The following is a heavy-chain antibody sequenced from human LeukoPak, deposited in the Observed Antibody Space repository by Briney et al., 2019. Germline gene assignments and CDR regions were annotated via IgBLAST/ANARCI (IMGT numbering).Heavy chain of an antibody. CDR2: IYYSGST. Sequence: SETLSLTCTVSGGSVSSGSYYWSWIRQPPGKGLEWIGYIYYSGSTNYNPSLKSRVTISVDTSKNQFSLKLSSVTAADTAVYYCAREIVVVVTAMIDYWGQGTLVTVSS. CDR3: AREIVVVVTAMIDY. J-gene: IGHJ4*02. V-gene: IGHV4-61*01. CDR1: GGSVSSGSYY. D-gene: IGHD2-21*02.